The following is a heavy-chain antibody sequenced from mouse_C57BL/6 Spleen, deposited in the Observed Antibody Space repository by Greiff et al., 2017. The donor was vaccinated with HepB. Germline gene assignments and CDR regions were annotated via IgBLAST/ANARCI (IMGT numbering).Heavy chain of an antibody. J-gene: IGHJ4*01. CDR1: GYTFTDYY. CDR3: ARNGNSGIAMDY. D-gene: IGHD2-1*01. CDR2: INPYNGGT. V-gene: IGHV1-19*01. Sequence: EVMLVESGPVLVKPGASVKMSCKASGYTFTDYYMNWVKQSHGKSLEWIGVINPYNGGTSYNQKFKGKATLTVDKSSSTAYMELNSLTSEDSAVYYCARNGNSGIAMDYWGQGTSVTVSS.